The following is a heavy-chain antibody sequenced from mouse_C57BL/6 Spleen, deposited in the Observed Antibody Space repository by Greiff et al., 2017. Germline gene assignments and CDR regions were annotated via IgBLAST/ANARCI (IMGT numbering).Heavy chain of an antibody. D-gene: IGHD2-3*01. Sequence: EVKLEESGGGLVQPGGSMKLSCVASGFTFSNYWMNWVRQSPEKGLEWVAQIRLKSDNYATHYAESVKGRFTISRDDSKSSVYLQMSNLRAEDTGIYYCTGWLLRPAWFAYWGQGTLVTVSA. V-gene: IGHV6-3*01. CDR1: GFTFSNYW. J-gene: IGHJ3*01. CDR3: TGWLLRPAWFAY. CDR2: IRLKSDNYAT.